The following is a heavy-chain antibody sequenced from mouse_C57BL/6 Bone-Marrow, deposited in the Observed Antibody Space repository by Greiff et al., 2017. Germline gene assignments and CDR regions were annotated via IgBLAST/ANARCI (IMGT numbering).Heavy chain of an antibody. V-gene: IGHV5-4*01. D-gene: IGHD1-2*01. CDR3: ARDEYGIWYFDV. Sequence: EVQLVESGGGLVKPGGSLKLSCEASGFTFSSYAMSWVRQTPEKRLEWVATISDGGSYTYYPDNVKGRFTISRDTAKNNLYLQMSQLKSEDTAMYYCARDEYGIWYFDVGGTGTTVTVSS. J-gene: IGHJ1*03. CDR1: GFTFSSYA. CDR2: ISDGGSYT.